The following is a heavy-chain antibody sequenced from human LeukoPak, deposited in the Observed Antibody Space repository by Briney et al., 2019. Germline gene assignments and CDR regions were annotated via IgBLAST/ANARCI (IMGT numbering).Heavy chain of an antibody. J-gene: IGHJ4*02. Sequence: GGSLRLSCAASGFTFSSYAMHWVRQAPGKGLEWVSVIYSDGNTYYADSVKGRFTISRDNSKNTLYLQMNSLRGEDTAVYYCVRDSGGVSSIDHWGQGTLVTVSS. CDR2: IYSDGNT. V-gene: IGHV3-53*01. CDR1: GFTFSSYA. CDR3: VRDSGGVSSIDH. D-gene: IGHD6-6*01.